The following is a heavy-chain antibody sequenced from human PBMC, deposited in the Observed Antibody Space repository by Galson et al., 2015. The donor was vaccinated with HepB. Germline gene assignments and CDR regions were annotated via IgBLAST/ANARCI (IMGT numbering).Heavy chain of an antibody. CDR2: IYSGGGT. CDR3: ARGSPYHYDTSGFFPHFFDY. Sequence: SLRLSCAVSGFIVRSNYMSWVRQAPGRGLEWVSVIYSGGGTYYADSVKGRFTISRVNSKNTLYLQMNSLRAEDTAVYFCARGSPYHYDTSGFFPHFFDYWGQGTLVTVSS. V-gene: IGHV3-53*01. J-gene: IGHJ4*02. D-gene: IGHD3-22*01. CDR1: GFIVRSNY.